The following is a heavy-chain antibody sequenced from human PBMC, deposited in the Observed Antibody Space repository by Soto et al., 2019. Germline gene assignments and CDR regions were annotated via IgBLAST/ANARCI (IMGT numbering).Heavy chain of an antibody. D-gene: IGHD4-17*01. J-gene: IGHJ2*01. CDR3: ARPDFGDYWYFDL. V-gene: IGHV1-69*08. CDR1: GGTFSSHT. Sequence: QDQLVQSGAEVKKPGSSVKVSCKASGGTFSSHTFSWVRQAPGQGLEWMGRIIPALGTATYAQKLRGRVTITADESATTVYMELNSLRSEDTAVYSCARPDFGDYWYFDLWGRGTLVTVSS. CDR2: IIPALGTA.